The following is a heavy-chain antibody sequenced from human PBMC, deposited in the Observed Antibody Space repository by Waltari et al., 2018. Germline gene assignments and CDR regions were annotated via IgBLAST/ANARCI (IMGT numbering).Heavy chain of an antibody. Sequence: EVQLVESGGGLVQPGGSLRLSCAASGFTFSSYSMNWVRQAPGKGLEWVSYISSSSSTIYYADSVKGRFTISRDNAKNTLYLQMNSLRAEDTAVYYCAKDREYYDSSGPFDYWGQGTLVTVSS. V-gene: IGHV3-48*01. D-gene: IGHD3-22*01. CDR2: ISSSSSTI. CDR3: AKDREYYDSSGPFDY. CDR1: GFTFSSYS. J-gene: IGHJ4*02.